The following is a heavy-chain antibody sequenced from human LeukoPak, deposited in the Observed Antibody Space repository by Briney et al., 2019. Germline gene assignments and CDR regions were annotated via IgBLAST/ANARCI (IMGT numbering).Heavy chain of an antibody. D-gene: IGHD3-22*01. J-gene: IGHJ2*01. V-gene: IGHV1-18*01. Sequence: ASVKVSCKASGYTFTSYGISWVRQAPGQGLEWMGWISAYNGNTNYAQKLQGSVTMTADTSTSTAYMELRSLRSDDTAVYYCARGQHYYDSSGYYYLLWYFDLWGRGTLVTVSS. CDR2: ISAYNGNT. CDR3: ARGQHYYDSSGYYYLLWYFDL. CDR1: GYTFTSYG.